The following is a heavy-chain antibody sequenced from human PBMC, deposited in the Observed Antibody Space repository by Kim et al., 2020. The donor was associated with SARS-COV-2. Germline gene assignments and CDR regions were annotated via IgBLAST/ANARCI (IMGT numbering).Heavy chain of an antibody. Sequence: GGSLRLSCAASGFTLSSYWMHWVRQGPGKGLVWVSRINSDGSSTSYADSVKGRFTISRDNAKNTVYLQMNSLRAEDTAVYYCARGGPYQYDSSGYYEPYDALDIWGQGTMVTVSS. CDR2: INSDGSST. V-gene: IGHV3-74*01. J-gene: IGHJ3*02. D-gene: IGHD3-22*01. CDR3: ARGGPYQYDSSGYYEPYDALDI. CDR1: GFTLSSYW.